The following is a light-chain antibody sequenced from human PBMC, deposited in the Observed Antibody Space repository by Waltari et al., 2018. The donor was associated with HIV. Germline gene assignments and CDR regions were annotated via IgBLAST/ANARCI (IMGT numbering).Light chain of an antibody. J-gene: IGLJ3*02. CDR1: SSDVGGHNY. CDR3: SSYTSSSTWV. CDR2: EVS. V-gene: IGLV2-14*01. Sequence: QSALTQPDSVSGSPGQSITISCTGPSSDVGGHNYVSWYQQHPGKAPKLMIYEVSNRPSGVSNRFSGSKSGNTASLTISGLQAEDEADYYCSSYTSSSTWVFGGGTKLTVL.